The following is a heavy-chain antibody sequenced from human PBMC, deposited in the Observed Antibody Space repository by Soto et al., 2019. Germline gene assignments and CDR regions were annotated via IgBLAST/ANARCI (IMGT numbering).Heavy chain of an antibody. V-gene: IGHV5-51*01. CDR1: GYSFTSYW. CDR3: ARQADDIATAGRLDY. CDR2: IYPGDSDT. J-gene: IGHJ4*02. D-gene: IGHD6-13*01. Sequence: GESLKISCKGSGYSFTSYWIGRVRQMPGKGLEWMGIIYPGDSDTRYSPSFQGQVTISADKSISTAYLQWSSLKASDTAMYYCARQADDIATAGRLDYWGQGTLVTVSS.